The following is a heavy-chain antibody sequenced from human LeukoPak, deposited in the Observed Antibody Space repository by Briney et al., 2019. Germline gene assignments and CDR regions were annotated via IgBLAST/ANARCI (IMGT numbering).Heavy chain of an antibody. CDR1: GGSFSGYY. CDR2: INHSGST. J-gene: IGHJ6*03. V-gene: IGHV4-34*01. CDR3: ARVSSGWYRYYMDV. Sequence: SETLSLTCAVYGGSFSGYYWSWIRQPPGKGLEWIGEINHSGSTNYNPSLTSRVTISVDTSKNQFSLKLSSVTAADTAVYYCARVSSGWYRYYMDVWGKGTTVTISS. D-gene: IGHD6-19*01.